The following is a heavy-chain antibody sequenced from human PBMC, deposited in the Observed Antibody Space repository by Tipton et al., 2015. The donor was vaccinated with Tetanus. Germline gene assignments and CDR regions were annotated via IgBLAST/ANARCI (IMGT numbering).Heavy chain of an antibody. Sequence: TLSLTCTVSGGSISSYYWTWIRQPPGRGLEWIGYVHYSGSTNYSPSLRSRVTLSVDTSKSQFSVKVTSVTAADTAVYYCARIGWLQQNKPAFDIWGQGTVVTVSS. CDR1: GGSISSYY. D-gene: IGHD5-24*01. J-gene: IGHJ3*02. CDR2: VHYSGST. V-gene: IGHV4-59*01. CDR3: ARIGWLQQNKPAFDI.